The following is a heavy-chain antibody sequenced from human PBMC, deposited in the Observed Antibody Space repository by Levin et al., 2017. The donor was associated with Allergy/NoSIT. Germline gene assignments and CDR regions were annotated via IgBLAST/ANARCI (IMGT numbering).Heavy chain of an antibody. D-gene: IGHD3-9*01. CDR3: ARQERYYDILTGYLYYYYMDV. J-gene: IGHJ6*03. CDR2: IYYSGST. CDR1: GGSISSSSYY. V-gene: IGHV4-39*01. Sequence: GSLRLSCTVSGGSISSSSYYWGWIRQPPGKGLEWIGSIYYSGSTYYNPSLKSRVTISVDTSKNQFSLKLSSVTAADTAVYYCARQERYYDILTGYLYYYYMDVWGKGTTVTVSS.